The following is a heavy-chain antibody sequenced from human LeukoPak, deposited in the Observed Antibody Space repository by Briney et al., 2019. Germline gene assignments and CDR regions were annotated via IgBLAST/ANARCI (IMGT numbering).Heavy chain of an antibody. Sequence: GGSLRLSCAASGFTVNNYEMHWVRQAPGKGLEWVSYINEGATTINYADSVWGRFTISRDNAQNSVHLQMNSLRDEDTAVYYCVRGCLLRPTTSFDSWGQGALVTV. CDR2: INEGATTI. CDR3: VRGCLLRPTTSFDS. J-gene: IGHJ4*02. V-gene: IGHV3-48*03. CDR1: GFTVNNYE. D-gene: IGHD2-15*01.